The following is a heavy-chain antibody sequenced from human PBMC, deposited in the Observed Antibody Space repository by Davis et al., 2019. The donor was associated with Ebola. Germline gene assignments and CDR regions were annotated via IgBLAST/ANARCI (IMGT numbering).Heavy chain of an antibody. Sequence: AASVKVSCKASGGTFSSYAVSWVRQAPGQGLEWMGGIIPIFGTANYAQKFQGRVTITADISTSTAYMELSSLRSEDTAVYFCARTSIVGTTTTASDIWGQGTLVTVSS. J-gene: IGHJ3*02. D-gene: IGHD1-26*01. CDR3: ARTSIVGTTTTASDI. CDR2: IIPIFGTA. V-gene: IGHV1-69*06. CDR1: GGTFSSYA.